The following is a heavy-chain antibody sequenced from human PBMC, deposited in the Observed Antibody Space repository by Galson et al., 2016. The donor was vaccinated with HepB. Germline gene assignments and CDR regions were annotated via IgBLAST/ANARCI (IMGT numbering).Heavy chain of an antibody. CDR1: GGSISSTNYY. V-gene: IGHV4-39*01. J-gene: IGHJ3*02. Sequence: SETLSLTCTVPGGSISSTNYYWGWIRQPPGKGLEWIGSIYYTEITHHNPSLKSRVSISVDTSKNQFSLKLNSVTAADTAVYYCARRGGRDAFDIWGQGTMVTVSS. CDR3: ARRGGRDAFDI. D-gene: IGHD1-26*01. CDR2: IYYTEIT.